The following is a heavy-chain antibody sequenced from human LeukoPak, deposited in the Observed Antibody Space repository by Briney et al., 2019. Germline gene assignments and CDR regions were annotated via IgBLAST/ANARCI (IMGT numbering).Heavy chain of an antibody. V-gene: IGHV3-33*01. CDR2: ILYNGSNK. J-gene: IGHJ5*02. CDR3: ARAGGYCSGGSCYRGYSWFDP. CDR1: GFTFSSSG. D-gene: IGHD2-15*01. Sequence: GGSLRLSCAASGFTFSSSGMHWVRQAPGKGLEWVAVILYNGSNKYYADSVKGRFTISRDNSKNTLYLQMNSLRVEDMAVYYCARAGGYCSGGSCYRGYSWFDPWGQGTLVTVSS.